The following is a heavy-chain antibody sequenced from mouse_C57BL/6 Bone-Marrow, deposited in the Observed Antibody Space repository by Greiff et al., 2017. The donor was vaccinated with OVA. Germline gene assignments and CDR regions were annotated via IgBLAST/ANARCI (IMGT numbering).Heavy chain of an antibody. V-gene: IGHV2-6*01. J-gene: IGHJ4*01. CDR2: IWGVGST. CDR1: GFSLTSYG. Sequence: QVQLKESGPGLVAPSQSLSITCTVSGFSLTSYGVDWVRQSPGKGLEWLGVIWGVGSTNYNSALKSRLSISKDNSKSQVFLKMNSLQTDDTAMYYCASAPDGYCYAMDYWGQGTSVTVSS. D-gene: IGHD2-3*01. CDR3: ASAPDGYCYAMDY.